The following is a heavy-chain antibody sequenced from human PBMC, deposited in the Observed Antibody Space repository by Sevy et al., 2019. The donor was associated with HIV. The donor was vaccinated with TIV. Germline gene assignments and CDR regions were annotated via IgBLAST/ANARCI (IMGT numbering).Heavy chain of an antibody. CDR1: GFTFSSYA. CDR2: ISGSGDST. D-gene: IGHD6-13*01. V-gene: IGHV3-23*01. CDR3: GKVVQQVVRGFFDY. J-gene: IGHJ4*02. Sequence: GGSLRLSCAASGFTFSSYAMGWVRQAPGKGLEWVSGISGSGDSTYYVDFVRGRFTISRDNSKNTLFLQMNSLRAEDTGVYFWGKVVQQVVRGFFDYWGQGSLVTVSS.